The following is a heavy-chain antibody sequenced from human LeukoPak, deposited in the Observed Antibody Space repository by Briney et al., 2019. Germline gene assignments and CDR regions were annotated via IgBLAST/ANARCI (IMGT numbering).Heavy chain of an antibody. CDR1: GYTFTSYG. D-gene: IGHD2-15*01. V-gene: IGHV1-18*04. J-gene: IGHJ5*02. Sequence: GASVKVSCKASGYTFTSYGISWVRQAPGQGLEWMGWISAYNGNTNYAQKLQGRVTMTTDTSTSAAYMELRSLRSDDTAVYYCAREAVVVVAATQVWFDPWGQGTLVTVSS. CDR3: AREAVVVVAATQVWFDP. CDR2: ISAYNGNT.